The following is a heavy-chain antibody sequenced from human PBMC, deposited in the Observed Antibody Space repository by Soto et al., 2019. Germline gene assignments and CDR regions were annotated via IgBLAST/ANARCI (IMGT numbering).Heavy chain of an antibody. CDR2: ISAYNGNT. V-gene: IGHV1-18*01. CDR3: ARGYYDYVWGSYRTLDY. CDR1: LYTFTSYG. Sequence: ASVKVSCKSSLYTFTSYGISWVRQAPGQGLEWMGWISAYNGNTNYAQKLQGRVTMTTDTSTSTAYMELRSLRSDDTAVYYCARGYYDYVWGSYRTLDYWGHGTLVTVSS. J-gene: IGHJ4*01. D-gene: IGHD3-16*02.